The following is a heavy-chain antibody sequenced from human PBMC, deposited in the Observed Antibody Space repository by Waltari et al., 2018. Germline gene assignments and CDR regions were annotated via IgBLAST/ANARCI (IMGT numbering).Heavy chain of an antibody. CDR3: AKDRERTQYYFDY. CDR1: GFTFSSYA. CDR2: ISGSGGST. Sequence: EVQLLESGGGLVQPGGSLRLSCAASGFTFSSYAMSWVRQAPGKGREWGSAISGSGGSTYYADSVKGRFTISRDNSKNTLYLQMNSLRAEDTAVYYCAKDRERTQYYFDYWGQGTLVTVSS. V-gene: IGHV3-23*01. D-gene: IGHD1-26*01. J-gene: IGHJ4*02.